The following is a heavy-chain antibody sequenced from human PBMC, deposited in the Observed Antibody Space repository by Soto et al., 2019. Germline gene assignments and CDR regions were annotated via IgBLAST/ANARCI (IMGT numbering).Heavy chain of an antibody. D-gene: IGHD4-4*01. J-gene: IGHJ6*03. CDR1: GFTFSSYG. CDR3: AKPQGLQYGYYYYMDV. Sequence: QVQLVESGGGVVQPGRSLRLSCAASGFTFSSYGMHWVRQAPGKGLEWVAVISYDGSNKYYADSVKGRFTISRDNSKNTLYLQMNSLRAEDTAVYYCAKPQGLQYGYYYYMDVWGKGTTVTVSS. CDR2: ISYDGSNK. V-gene: IGHV3-30*18.